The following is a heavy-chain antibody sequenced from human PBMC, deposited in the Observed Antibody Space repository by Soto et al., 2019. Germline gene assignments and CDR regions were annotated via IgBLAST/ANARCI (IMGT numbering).Heavy chain of an antibody. CDR3: ARAEGSYGYYGSGLDV. Sequence: QVQLVESGGGVVQPGGSLRLSCAASGFTFSNYAMHWVRQAPGKGLEWVAVTPYAGGNEDYADSVKGRFTISRDNSNKALDQQLNSLRGDDTVVYCWARAEGSYGYYGSGLDVWGHGTTVPVS. J-gene: IGHJ6*01. CDR2: TPYAGGNE. V-gene: IGHV3-30-3*01. D-gene: IGHD4-17*01. CDR1: GFTFSNYA.